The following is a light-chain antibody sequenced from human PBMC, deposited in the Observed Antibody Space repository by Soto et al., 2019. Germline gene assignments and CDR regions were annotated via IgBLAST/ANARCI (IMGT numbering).Light chain of an antibody. V-gene: IGLV2-8*01. CDR3: TSYAGSNNFVV. CDR1: SSDVGGNNY. Sequence: QSALTQPPSASGSPGQSVTISCSGTSSDVGGNNYVSWYQHHPGKAPKLMIYEVIKRPSGVPDRFSGSKSGNTASLTVSGLQAEYEADYFCTSYAGSNNFVVFGGGTKVTVL. CDR2: EVI. J-gene: IGLJ2*01.